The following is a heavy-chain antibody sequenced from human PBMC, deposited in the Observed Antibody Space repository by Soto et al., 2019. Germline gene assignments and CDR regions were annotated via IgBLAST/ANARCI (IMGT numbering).Heavy chain of an antibody. Sequence: GSLRLSCATSGFIFNNYAMSWVRQAPGERLEGVSFISSSGCTTYYADSVKGRFTISRDNSRNTVFLQMNTLGAEDTAIYYCATFMTVTGQGWGRASDYWGQGTRVTVSS. V-gene: IGHV3-23*01. CDR1: GFIFNNYA. CDR3: ATFMTVTGQGWGRASDY. D-gene: IGHD6-19*01. CDR2: ISSSGCTT. J-gene: IGHJ4*02.